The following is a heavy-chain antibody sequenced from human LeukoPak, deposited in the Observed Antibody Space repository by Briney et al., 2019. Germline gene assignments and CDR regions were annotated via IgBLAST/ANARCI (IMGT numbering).Heavy chain of an antibody. D-gene: IGHD3-10*01. CDR2: MNPNSGNT. CDR3: ARGWYYGSDAFDI. J-gene: IGHJ3*02. V-gene: IGHV1-8*02. Sequence: ASVKVSCKASGYTFTGYYMHWVRQATGQGLEWMGWMNPNSGNTSYAQKFQGRVTMTRNTSISTAYMELSSLRSEDTAVYYCARGWYYGSDAFDIWGQGTMVTVSS. CDR1: GYTFTGYY.